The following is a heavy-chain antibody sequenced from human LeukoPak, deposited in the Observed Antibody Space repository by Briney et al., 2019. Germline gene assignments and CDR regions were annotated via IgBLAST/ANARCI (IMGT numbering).Heavy chain of an antibody. Sequence: GGSLRLSCAASGFTFSSYWMSWVRQAPGKGLEWVGNIKQDGSEKYYVDSVKGRFTISRDNAKNSLYLQMNSLRAEDTAVYYCARESVTTSARYYYYYMDVWGKGTTVTVSS. D-gene: IGHD4-17*01. CDR2: IKQDGSEK. V-gene: IGHV3-7*01. CDR3: ARESVTTSARYYYYYMDV. CDR1: GFTFSSYW. J-gene: IGHJ6*03.